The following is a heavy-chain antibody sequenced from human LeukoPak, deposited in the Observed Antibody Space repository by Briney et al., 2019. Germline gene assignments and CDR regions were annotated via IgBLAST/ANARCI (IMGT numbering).Heavy chain of an antibody. CDR2: ITSSGTTT. J-gene: IGHJ4*02. V-gene: IGHV3-11*01. CDR3: ARDPDYGDPY. Sequence: GGSLRLSCSASGFSFSDSYMSWFRLSPEKGLEWIAYITSSGTTTEYADSVKGQFTISRVNAKNSLYLQMNSLRPEDTAVYYCARDPDYGDPYWGQGTLVTVSS. D-gene: IGHD4/OR15-4a*01. CDR1: GFSFSDSY.